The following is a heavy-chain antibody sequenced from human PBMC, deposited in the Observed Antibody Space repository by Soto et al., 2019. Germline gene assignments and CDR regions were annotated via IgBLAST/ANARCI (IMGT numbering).Heavy chain of an antibody. D-gene: IGHD3-10*01. CDR3: ARGVLLWFGESGPPYYYYYMDV. Sequence: ASVKVSCQASGYTFTSYDINWVRQATGQGLEWMGWMNPNSGNTGYAQKFQGRVTMTRNTSISTAYMELSSLRSEDTAVYYCARGVLLWFGESGPPYYYYYMDVWGKGTTVTVSS. J-gene: IGHJ6*03. V-gene: IGHV1-8*01. CDR2: MNPNSGNT. CDR1: GYTFTSYD.